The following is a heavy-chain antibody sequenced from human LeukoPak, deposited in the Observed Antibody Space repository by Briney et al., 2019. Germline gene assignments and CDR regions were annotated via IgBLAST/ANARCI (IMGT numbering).Heavy chain of an antibody. V-gene: IGHV4-59*01. J-gene: IGHJ3*02. CDR3: ARSNGYNAFDI. CDR2: IYYSGST. D-gene: IGHD5-24*01. Sequence: SETLSLTCTVSGGSISSYYWSWIRQPPGKGLEWIGYIYYSGSTNYNPSLKSRVTISVDTSKNQFSLKLSSVTAADTAVYYCARSNGYNAFDIWGQGTMVTVSS. CDR1: GGSISSYY.